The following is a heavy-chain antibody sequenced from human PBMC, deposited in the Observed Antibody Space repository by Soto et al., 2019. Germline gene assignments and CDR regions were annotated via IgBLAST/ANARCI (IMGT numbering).Heavy chain of an antibody. J-gene: IGHJ4*02. V-gene: IGHV1-69*13. Sequence: SVKVSCKASGYTFTSYAMHWVRQAPGQRLEWMGGIIPIFGTANYAQKFQGRVTITADESTSTAYMELSSLRSEDTAVYYCAGGPFYYVWGSYRSSFDYSGQGTLVTGSS. CDR1: GYTFTSYA. CDR2: IIPIFGTA. CDR3: AGGPFYYVWGSYRSSFDY. D-gene: IGHD3-16*02.